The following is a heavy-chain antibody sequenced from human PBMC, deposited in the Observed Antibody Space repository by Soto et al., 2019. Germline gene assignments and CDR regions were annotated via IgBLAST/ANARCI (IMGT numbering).Heavy chain of an antibody. CDR1: GGSISSYY. J-gene: IGHJ6*03. D-gene: IGHD3-3*01. CDR2: IYYSGST. Sequence: SETLSLTCTVSGGSISSYYWSWIRQPPGKGLEWIGYIYYSGSTNYNPSLKSRVTISVDTSKNQFSLKLSSVTAADTAVYYCARSFWSGYYYMDVWGKGTTVTVSS. CDR3: ARSFWSGYYYMDV. V-gene: IGHV4-59*01.